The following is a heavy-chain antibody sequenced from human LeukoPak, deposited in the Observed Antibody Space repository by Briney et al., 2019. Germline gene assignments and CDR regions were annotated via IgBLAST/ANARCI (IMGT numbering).Heavy chain of an antibody. D-gene: IGHD2-15*01. Sequence: GGSLRLSCAASGFTFSSYAMSWVRQAPGKGLEWVSGTSGSGGSTYYADSVQGRFTISRDNSKNTLYLQMNSLSADDTAVYYCAKGVKGWTSFDYWGQGTLVTVSS. CDR2: TSGSGGST. J-gene: IGHJ4*02. V-gene: IGHV3-23*01. CDR3: AKGVKGWTSFDY. CDR1: GFTFSSYA.